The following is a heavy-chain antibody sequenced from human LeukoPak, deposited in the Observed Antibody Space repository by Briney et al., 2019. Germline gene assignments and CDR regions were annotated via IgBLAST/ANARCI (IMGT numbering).Heavy chain of an antibody. J-gene: IGHJ5*02. Sequence: GGSLRLSCAASGFTFSSYGMHWVRQAPCKGLEWVAVIWYDGSNKYYADSVKGRFTISRDNSKNTLYLQMNSLKTEDTAVYYCTPDLIVGATQGWFDPWGQGTLVTVSS. V-gene: IGHV3-33*01. CDR3: TPDLIVGATQGWFDP. D-gene: IGHD1-26*01. CDR2: IWYDGSNK. CDR1: GFTFSSYG.